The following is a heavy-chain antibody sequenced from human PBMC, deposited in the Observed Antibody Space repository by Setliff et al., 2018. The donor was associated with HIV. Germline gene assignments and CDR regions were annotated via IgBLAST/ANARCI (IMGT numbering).Heavy chain of an antibody. Sequence: ASVKVSCKASGYTFTSYAMHWVRQAPGQRLEWMGWINAGNGNTKYSQKFQGRVTITTDESTNTVYMELSSLRVEDTAVYYCAKNLYRSPWSPLDYWGQGTQVTVSS. J-gene: IGHJ4*02. CDR1: GYTFTSYA. V-gene: IGHV1-3*01. D-gene: IGHD6-19*01. CDR3: AKNLYRSPWSPLDY. CDR2: INAGNGNT.